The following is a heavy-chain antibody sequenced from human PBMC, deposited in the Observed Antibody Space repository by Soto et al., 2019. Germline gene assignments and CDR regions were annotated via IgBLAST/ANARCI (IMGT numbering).Heavy chain of an antibody. V-gene: IGHV1-8*01. J-gene: IGHJ4*02. Sequence: GASVKVSCKASGYTFTSYDINWVRQATGQGLEWMGWMNPNSANTGYAQKFQGRVTMTRNTSISTAYMELSSLRSEDTAVYYCARGVTRGSFPPFALWGQGTLVTVSS. D-gene: IGHD3-10*01. CDR1: GYTFTSYD. CDR3: ARGVTRGSFPPFAL. CDR2: MNPNSANT.